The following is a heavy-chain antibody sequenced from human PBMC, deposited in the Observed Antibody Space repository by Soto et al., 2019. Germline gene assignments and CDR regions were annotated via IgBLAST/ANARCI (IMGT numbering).Heavy chain of an antibody. V-gene: IGHV4-4*07. J-gene: IGHJ5*02. Sequence: QVQLQESGPGLVKPSETLSLTCTVSGASISGFYWSWIRKSAGKGLERIGRIYATGTTDYNPSLTRRVMMSVDTSKKQFSLRLRSVTAADTAVYYCVRDGTKTLRDWFDPWGQGISVTVSS. CDR3: VRDGTKTLRDWFDP. D-gene: IGHD1-1*01. CDR1: GASISGFY. CDR2: IYATGTT.